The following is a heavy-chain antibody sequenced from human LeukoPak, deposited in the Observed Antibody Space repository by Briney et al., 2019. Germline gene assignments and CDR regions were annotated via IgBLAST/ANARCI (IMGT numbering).Heavy chain of an antibody. J-gene: IGHJ3*02. D-gene: IGHD3-10*01. V-gene: IGHV4-61*01. CDR2: IYYSGST. CDR3: ARRPQYYYGSGSYYNDAFDI. CDR1: GGSVSSGSYY. Sequence: SETLSLTCTVSGGSVSSGSYYWSWIRQPPGKGLEWIGYIYYSGSTNYNPSLKSRVTISVDTSKNQFSLKLSSVTAADTAVYYCARRPQYYYGSGSYYNDAFDIWGQGTMVTVSS.